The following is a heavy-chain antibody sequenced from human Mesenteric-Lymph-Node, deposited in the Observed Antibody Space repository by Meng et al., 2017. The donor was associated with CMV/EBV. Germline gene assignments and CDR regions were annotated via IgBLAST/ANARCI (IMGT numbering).Heavy chain of an antibody. CDR3: ATSMLRGLSRSYYPMDV. V-gene: IGHV3-74*01. CDR2: INSEGSST. Sequence: GESLKISCAASGFTFSSYWMHWVRQAPGKGLVWVSRINSEGSSTSYADSVKGRFTISRDNAKNTLYLQMSSLRVEDTAVYYCATSMLRGLSRSYYPMDVWGQGTTVTVSS. D-gene: IGHD3-10*01. CDR1: GFTFSSYW. J-gene: IGHJ6*02.